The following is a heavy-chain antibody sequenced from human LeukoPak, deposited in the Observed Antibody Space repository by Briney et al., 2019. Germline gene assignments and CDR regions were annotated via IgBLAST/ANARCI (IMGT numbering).Heavy chain of an antibody. CDR1: GFTFSSYA. J-gene: IGHJ4*02. Sequence: GGSLRLSCAASGFTFSSYAMSWVRQAPGKGLEWVSGIFGSGGSAHYADSVKGRFTISRDNSKNTVYLQMDSLRVEDTAIYYCAKTTTGYSSGRYPAWPIDYWGQGTLVTVSS. CDR3: AKTTTGYSSGRYPAWPIDY. V-gene: IGHV3-23*01. D-gene: IGHD2-15*01. CDR2: IFGSGGSA.